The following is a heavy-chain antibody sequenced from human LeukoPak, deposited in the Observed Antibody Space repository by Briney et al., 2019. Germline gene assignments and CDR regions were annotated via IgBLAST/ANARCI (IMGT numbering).Heavy chain of an antibody. V-gene: IGHV3-15*01. Sequence: PGGSLRLSCAASGFTFKNAWMSWVRQAPGKGLEWLGRIKSNTDGGTIDYAAPVKGRFTISRDDSEKMLFLQMNSLITEDTAVYHCTKIGRNWGQLEDWGQGTLVTVSS. J-gene: IGHJ4*02. CDR1: GFTFKNAW. CDR3: TKIGRNWGQLED. D-gene: IGHD1-1*01. CDR2: IKSNTDGGTI.